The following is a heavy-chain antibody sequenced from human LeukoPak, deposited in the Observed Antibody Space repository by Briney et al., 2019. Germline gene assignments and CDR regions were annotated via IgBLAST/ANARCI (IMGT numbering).Heavy chain of an antibody. V-gene: IGHV3-20*04. D-gene: IGHD2-8*01. Sequence: GGSLRLSCAASGFTFDDYGMSWVRQAPGKGLEWVSGINWNGGSTGYADSVKGRFTISRDNAKNSLYLQMNSLRAEDTAVYYCARGGYCTNRPGTPEGLCSNDAFDIWGQGTMVTVSS. J-gene: IGHJ3*02. CDR3: ARGGYCTNRPGTPEGLCSNDAFDI. CDR2: INWNGGST. CDR1: GFTFDDYG.